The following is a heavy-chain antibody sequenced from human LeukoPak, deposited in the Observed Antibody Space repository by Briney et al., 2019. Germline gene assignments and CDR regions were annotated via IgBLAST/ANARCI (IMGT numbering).Heavy chain of an antibody. V-gene: IGHV3-21*01. Sequence: GGSLRLSCAASAFSFSNYNMNWVRQAPGKGLEWVSSITSSGSYIYYADSVKGRFTISRDNAKNSLYLQMNSLRAEDTAVYYCATSLGHSSGYHDYWGQGTLVTVSS. D-gene: IGHD3-22*01. J-gene: IGHJ4*02. CDR1: AFSFSNYN. CDR3: ATSLGHSSGYHDY. CDR2: ITSSGSYI.